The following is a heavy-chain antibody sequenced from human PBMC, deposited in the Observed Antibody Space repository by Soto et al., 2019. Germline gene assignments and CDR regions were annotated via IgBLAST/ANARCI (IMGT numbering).Heavy chain of an antibody. D-gene: IGHD3-9*01. CDR1: GFTFSGSA. CDR3: TRQYDILTSNFDY. Sequence: GGSLRLSCAASGFTFSGSAMHWVRQASGKGLEWVGRIRNKANSYATAYAASVKDRFAISRDDSKNTAYLQMNSLKTEDTAVYYCTRQYDILTSNFDYWGQGTLVTVSS. J-gene: IGHJ4*02. CDR2: IRNKANSYAT. V-gene: IGHV3-73*01.